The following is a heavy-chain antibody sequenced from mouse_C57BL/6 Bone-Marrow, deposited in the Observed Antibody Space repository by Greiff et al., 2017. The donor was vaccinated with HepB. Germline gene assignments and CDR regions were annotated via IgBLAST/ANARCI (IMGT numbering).Heavy chain of an antibody. Sequence: EVQRVESGGDLVKPGGSLKLSCAASGFTFSSYGMSWVRQTPDKRLEWVATISSGGSYTYYPDSVKGRFTISRDNAKNTLYLQMSSLKSEDTAMYYCARHAPFYYYGSRAYWGQGTLVTVSA. CDR2: ISSGGSYT. J-gene: IGHJ3*01. V-gene: IGHV5-6*01. D-gene: IGHD1-1*01. CDR3: ARHAPFYYYGSRAY. CDR1: GFTFSSYG.